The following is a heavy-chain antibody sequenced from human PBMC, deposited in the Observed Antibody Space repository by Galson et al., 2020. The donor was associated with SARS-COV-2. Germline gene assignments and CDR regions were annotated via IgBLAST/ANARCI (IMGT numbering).Heavy chain of an antibody. CDR1: GFTFSNYG. D-gene: IGHD3-22*01. J-gene: IGHJ4*02. V-gene: IGHV3-30*03. CDR3: HGSGYYKSFPEGWDF. CDR2: MSHDGSKK. Sequence: PGGSLRLSCAASGFTFSNYGMHWVRQAPGKGLEWVAVMSHDGSKKDYADSVKGRFTISRDNSKNTLYLQINSLRAEDTAVYYCHGSGYYKSFPEGWDFWGQGTLVTVSS.